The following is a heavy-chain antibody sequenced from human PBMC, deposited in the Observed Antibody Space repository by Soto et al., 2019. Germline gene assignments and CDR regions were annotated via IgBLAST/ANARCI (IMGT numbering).Heavy chain of an antibody. V-gene: IGHV1-18*01. CDR1: GYTLTSHG. J-gene: IGHJ4*02. Sequence: QVQLEQSGAELKKPGASVKVSCKASGYTLTSHGISWVRQAPGQGLEWMGWISTYNGNTKYAQKFQERVTMTADTSTNTAQMELRSLRSDDTAMYYCARGYYDSSGPFDYWGQGTLVTVSS. CDR2: ISTYNGNT. CDR3: ARGYYDSSGPFDY. D-gene: IGHD3-22*01.